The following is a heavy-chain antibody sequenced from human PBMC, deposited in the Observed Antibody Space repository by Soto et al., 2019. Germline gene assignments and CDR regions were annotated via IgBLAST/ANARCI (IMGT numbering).Heavy chain of an antibody. V-gene: IGHV3-23*01. Sequence: EVQLLESGGRLVQPGGPLRLSCAASGFTFSTSAMTWVRQAPGKCLEWVSTTGLNGRTTYYADSVKGRFTVSRDNSKNTLELQMSSLRAEDTAVYYCATVHGTSRSFDSWGQGTLVTVSS. CDR1: GFTFSTSA. J-gene: IGHJ4*02. CDR2: TGLNGRTT. CDR3: ATVHGTSRSFDS.